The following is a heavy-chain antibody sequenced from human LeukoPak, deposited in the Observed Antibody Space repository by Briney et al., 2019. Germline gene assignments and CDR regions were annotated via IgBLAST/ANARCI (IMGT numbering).Heavy chain of an antibody. CDR2: INPNSGGT. CDR3: AREVDCSSPSCQLDY. V-gene: IGHV1-2*02. Sequence: ASVKVSCKASGYTITGYYMHWVRQAPGQGLEWMAWINPNSGGTNYAQKFQGRVTMTRDTSITTAYLELSSLRSDDTAAYYCAREVDCSSPSCQLDYWGQGTLVTVSS. CDR1: GYTITGYY. J-gene: IGHJ4*02. D-gene: IGHD2-2*01.